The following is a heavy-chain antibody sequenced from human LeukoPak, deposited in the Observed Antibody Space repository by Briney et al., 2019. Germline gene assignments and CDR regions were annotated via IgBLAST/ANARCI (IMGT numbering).Heavy chain of an antibody. CDR1: GGSISSGGYY. D-gene: IGHD5-24*01. CDR2: IYYSGRI. V-gene: IGHV4-31*03. CDR3: ARDRDGYNYIDY. Sequence: SETLSLTCTVSGGSISSGGYYWSWIRQHPGKGLEWIGYIYYSGRIYYNPSLKSRVTISVDTSKNQFSLKLSSVTAADTAVYYCARDRDGYNYIDYRGQGTLVTVSS. J-gene: IGHJ4*02.